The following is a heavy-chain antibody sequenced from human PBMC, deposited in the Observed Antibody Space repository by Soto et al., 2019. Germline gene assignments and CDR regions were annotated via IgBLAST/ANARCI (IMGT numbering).Heavy chain of an antibody. Sequence: GGSLRLSCAASGFTFSDYYMSWIRQAPGKGLEWVSYISGTSSYINYADSVKGRFTISRDNAKNSLHLQMNSLRAEDTAVYYCARDVQQLASYWGQGTLVTVS. D-gene: IGHD6-13*01. J-gene: IGHJ4*02. CDR2: ISGTSSYI. V-gene: IGHV3-11*06. CDR1: GFTFSDYY. CDR3: ARDVQQLASY.